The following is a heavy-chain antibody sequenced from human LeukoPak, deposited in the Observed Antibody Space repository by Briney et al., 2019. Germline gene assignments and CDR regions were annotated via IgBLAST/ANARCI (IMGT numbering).Heavy chain of an antibody. CDR2: ISGSGDST. CDR3: ARAPIAVAGTRQPVDY. D-gene: IGHD6-19*01. V-gene: IGHV3-23*01. Sequence: GGSLRLSCAASGFTFSSYAMSWVRQAPGKGLEWVSAISGSGDSTYYADSVKGRFTISRDNSKNTLYLQMNSLRAEDTAVYYCARAPIAVAGTRQPVDYWGQGTLVTVSS. CDR1: GFTFSSYA. J-gene: IGHJ4*02.